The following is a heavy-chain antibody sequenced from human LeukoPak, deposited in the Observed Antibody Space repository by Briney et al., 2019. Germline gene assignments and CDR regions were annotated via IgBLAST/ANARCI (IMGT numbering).Heavy chain of an antibody. CDR1: GYTFTGYY. J-gene: IGHJ3*02. V-gene: IGHV1-2*06. CDR2: INPNSGGT. CDR3: ARAMGRIVVVPAAIKEAFDI. D-gene: IGHD2-2*01. Sequence: ASVKVSCKASGYTFTGYYMHWVRQAPGQGLEWMGRINPNSGGTNYAQKFQGRVTMTRDTSISTAYVELSRLRSDDTAVYYCARAMGRIVVVPAAIKEAFDIWGQGTMVTVSS.